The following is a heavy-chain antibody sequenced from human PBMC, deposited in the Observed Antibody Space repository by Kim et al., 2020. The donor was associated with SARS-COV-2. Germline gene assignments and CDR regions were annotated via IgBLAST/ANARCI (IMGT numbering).Heavy chain of an antibody. J-gene: IGHJ4*02. D-gene: IGHD3-3*01. Sequence: PGNGRFTNARDNSKNTPYLQMNSLRAEDTAVYYCAKDPYYDFWSGYYFDYWGQGTLVTGSS. V-gene: IGHV3-23*01. CDR3: AKDPYYDFWSGYYFDY.